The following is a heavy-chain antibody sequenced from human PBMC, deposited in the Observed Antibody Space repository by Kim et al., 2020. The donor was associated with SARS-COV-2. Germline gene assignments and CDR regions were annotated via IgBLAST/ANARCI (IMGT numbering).Heavy chain of an antibody. CDR3: AREGSAGWYPH. D-gene: IGHD6-19*01. J-gene: IGHJ4*02. Sequence: RHYADFVKGRFTISRDNSQNTLFLQMNSLTPEDTAVYYCAREGSAGWYPHWGQGSLVTVSS. CDR2: R. V-gene: IGHV3-30*03.